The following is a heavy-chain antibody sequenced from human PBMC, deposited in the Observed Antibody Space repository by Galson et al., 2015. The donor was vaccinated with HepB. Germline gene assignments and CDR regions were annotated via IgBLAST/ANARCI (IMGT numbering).Heavy chain of an antibody. V-gene: IGHV1-69*13. D-gene: IGHD6-6*01. CDR1: GGTFSSYA. CDR2: IIPIFGTA. J-gene: IGHJ2*01. CDR3: ASRGSSSGQGDFDL. Sequence: SVKVSCKASGGTFSSYAISWVRQAPGQGLEWMGGIIPIFGTANYAQKFQGRVTITADESTSTAYMELSSLRSEDTAVYYCASRGSSSGQGDFDLWSRGTLVTVSS.